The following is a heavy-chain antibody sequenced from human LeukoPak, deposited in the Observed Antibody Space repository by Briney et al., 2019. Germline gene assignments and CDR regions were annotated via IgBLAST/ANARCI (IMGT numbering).Heavy chain of an antibody. CDR2: IHYSGST. J-gene: IGHJ2*01. D-gene: IGHD2-21*02. CDR3: ARERVGLVVTAIRYFDL. CDR1: GGSISSGGYY. V-gene: IGHV4-31*03. Sequence: SETLSLTCTVSGGSISSGGYYWSWIRQHPGKGLEWIGYIHYSGSTYYNPSLKSRVTISVDTSKNQFSLKLSSVTAADTAVYYCARERVGLVVTAIRYFDLWGRGTLVTVSS.